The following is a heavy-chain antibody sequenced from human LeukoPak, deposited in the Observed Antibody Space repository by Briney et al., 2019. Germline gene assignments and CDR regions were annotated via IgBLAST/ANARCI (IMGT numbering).Heavy chain of an antibody. CDR1: GFTFSSYS. Sequence: PGGSLRLSCAASGFTFSSYSMNWVRQAPGKGLEWIGNIYYSGSTYYNLSLKSRVTISVDTSKNQFSLKLGSVTAADTAVFYCAGVTAQGIFDYWGQGTLVTVSS. CDR2: IYYSGST. V-gene: IGHV4-59*04. J-gene: IGHJ4*02. D-gene: IGHD4-23*01. CDR3: AGVTAQGIFDY.